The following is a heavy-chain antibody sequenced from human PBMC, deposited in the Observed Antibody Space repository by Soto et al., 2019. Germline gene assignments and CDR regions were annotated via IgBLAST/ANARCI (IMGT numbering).Heavy chain of an antibody. CDR1: GFTFSSYA. V-gene: IGHV3-23*01. D-gene: IGHD6-19*01. Sequence: GGSLRLSCAASGFTFSSYAMSWVRQAPGKGLEWVSAISGSGGSTYYADSVKGRFTISRDNSKNTLYLQMNSLRAEDTAVYYCAKMGGQYSSGWYSEFDYWGQGTLVTVSS. CDR2: ISGSGGST. CDR3: AKMGGQYSSGWYSEFDY. J-gene: IGHJ4*02.